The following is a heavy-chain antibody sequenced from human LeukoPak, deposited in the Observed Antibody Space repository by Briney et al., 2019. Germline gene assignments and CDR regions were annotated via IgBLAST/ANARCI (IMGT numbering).Heavy chain of an antibody. CDR3: ARGWLSYNWFDP. D-gene: IGHD3-22*01. J-gene: IGHJ5*02. Sequence: ASVKVSCKASGYTFTGYYMHWVRQAPGQGLEWMGWINPNSGGTNYAQKFQGRVTMTRDTSISTAYMELSRLRPDDTAVYYCARGWLSYNWFDPWGQGTLVTVSS. V-gene: IGHV1-2*02. CDR1: GYTFTGYY. CDR2: INPNSGGT.